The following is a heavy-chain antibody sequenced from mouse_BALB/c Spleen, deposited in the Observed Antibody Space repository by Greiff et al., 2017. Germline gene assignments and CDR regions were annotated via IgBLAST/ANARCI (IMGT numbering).Heavy chain of an antibody. CDR1: GYSFTSYW. J-gene: IGHJ4*01. D-gene: IGHD2-14*01. Sequence: DVKLVESGTVLARPGASVKMSCKASGYSFTSYWMHWVKQRPGQGLEWIGAIYPGNSDTSYNQKFKGKAKLTAVTSASTAYMELSSLTNEDSAVYYCTSYRYDGRDAMDYWGQGTSVTVSS. CDR3: TSYRYDGRDAMDY. V-gene: IGHV1-5*01. CDR2: IYPGNSDT.